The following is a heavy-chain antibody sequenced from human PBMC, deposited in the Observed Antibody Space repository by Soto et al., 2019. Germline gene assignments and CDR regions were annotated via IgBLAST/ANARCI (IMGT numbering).Heavy chain of an antibody. D-gene: IGHD2-15*01. CDR2: VSVYNDDT. V-gene: IGHV1-18*01. CDR3: SITCLSGASYYYDF. CDR1: GYTFSSFG. Sequence: GSSVKVSCKASGYTFSSFGINWVRQAPGQGLEWVGWVSVYNDDTKYAQNFPGRVSLTTDTSTSTTYMEVGRLRSDDTAVYYCSITCLSGASYYYDFWCEGTLVTVSS. J-gene: IGHJ4*02.